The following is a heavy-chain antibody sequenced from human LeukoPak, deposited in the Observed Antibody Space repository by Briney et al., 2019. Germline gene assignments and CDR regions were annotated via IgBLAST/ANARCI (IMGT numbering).Heavy chain of an antibody. CDR2: IKQDGSEK. D-gene: IGHD3-22*01. J-gene: IGHJ4*02. CDR1: GFTFSSYW. V-gene: IGHV3-7*01. Sequence: PGGSLRLSCAASGFTFSSYWMSWVRQAPGKGLEWVANIKQDGSEKYYVDSVKGRFTISRDNAKNSLYLQMNSLRAEDTAVYYCARPTRVNYYDSSGYYDYWGQGTLVTVSS. CDR3: ARPTRVNYYDSSGYYDY.